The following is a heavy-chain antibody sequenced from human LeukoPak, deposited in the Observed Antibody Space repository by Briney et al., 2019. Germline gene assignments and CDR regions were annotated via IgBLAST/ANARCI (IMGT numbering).Heavy chain of an antibody. Sequence: SETLSLTCTVSGGSISSYYWSWIRQPAGKGLEWIGRIYTSGSTNYNPSLKSRVTMSVDTSKNQFSLKLSSVTAADTAVYYCARDLGSSEAYYYYYMDVWGKGTTVTVSS. CDR1: GGSISSYY. J-gene: IGHJ6*03. CDR3: ARDLGSSEAYYYYYMDV. CDR2: IYTSGST. D-gene: IGHD3-16*01. V-gene: IGHV4-4*07.